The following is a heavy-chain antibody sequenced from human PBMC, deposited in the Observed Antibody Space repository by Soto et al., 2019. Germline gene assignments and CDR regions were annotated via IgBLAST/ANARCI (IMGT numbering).Heavy chain of an antibody. Sequence: PGGSLSLSCAASGFTFSSYAMSWVRQAPGKGLEWVSAISGSGGSTYYADSVKGRFTISRDNSKNTLYLQMNSLRAEDTAVYYCARIYCSGGSCYSQGGGRFDYWGQGNLVTVSS. J-gene: IGHJ4*02. D-gene: IGHD2-15*01. CDR3: ARIYCSGGSCYSQGGGRFDY. CDR1: GFTFSSYA. CDR2: ISGSGGST. V-gene: IGHV3-23*01.